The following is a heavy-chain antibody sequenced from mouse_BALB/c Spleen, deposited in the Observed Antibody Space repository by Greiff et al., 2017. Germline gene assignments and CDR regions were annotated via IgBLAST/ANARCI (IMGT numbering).Heavy chain of an antibody. CDR3: ARGYDGY. V-gene: IGHV1S41*01. Sequence: DLVKPGASVKLSCKASGYTFTSYWINWIKQRPGQGLEWIGRIAPGSGSTYYNEMFKGKATLTVDTSSSTACIQLSSLSSEDSAVYFCARGYDGYWGQGTTLTVSS. CDR2: IAPGSGST. D-gene: IGHD2-2*01. CDR1: GYTFTSYW. J-gene: IGHJ2*01.